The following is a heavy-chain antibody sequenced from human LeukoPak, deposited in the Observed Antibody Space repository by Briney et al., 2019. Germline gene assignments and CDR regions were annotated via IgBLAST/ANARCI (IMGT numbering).Heavy chain of an antibody. J-gene: IGHJ5*02. D-gene: IGHD2-8*01. CDR3: ARDNGGYNWFDP. CDR2: IWYDGSYK. Sequence: PGGSLRLSCAASGFTFSSYGMHWVRQAPGKGLEWVAVIWYDGSYKYYADSVKGRFTISRENSNNTLYLQMNSLRAEDTAVYYCARDNGGYNWFDPWGQGTLATVSS. CDR1: GFTFSSYG. V-gene: IGHV3-33*01.